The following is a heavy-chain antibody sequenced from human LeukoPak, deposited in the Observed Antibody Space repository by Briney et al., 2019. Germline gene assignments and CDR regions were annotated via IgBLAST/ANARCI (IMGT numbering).Heavy chain of an antibody. Sequence: GGSLRLSCEASGVTFSSYVMSWVRQAPGKGLEWVSAISGSGGSTYYADSVKGRFTISRDNSKNTLYLQMNSLRAEDTAVYYCARISGGDGYNSYWGQGTLVTVSS. V-gene: IGHV3-23*01. CDR2: ISGSGGST. CDR1: GVTFSSYV. J-gene: IGHJ4*02. CDR3: ARISGGDGYNSY. D-gene: IGHD2-21*01.